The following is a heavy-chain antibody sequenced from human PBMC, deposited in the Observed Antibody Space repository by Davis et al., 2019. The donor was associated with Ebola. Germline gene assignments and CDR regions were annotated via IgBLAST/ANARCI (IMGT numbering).Heavy chain of an antibody. CDR1: GYTFTSYG. CDR3: ARGVTMVRFPVWFDP. D-gene: IGHD3-10*01. J-gene: IGHJ5*02. CDR2: ISAYNGNT. Sequence: AASVKVSCKASGYTFTSYGISWVLQAPGQGLEWMGWISAYNGNTNYAQKLQGRVTMTTGTSTSTAYMELRSLRSDDTAVYYCARGVTMVRFPVWFDPWGQGTLVTVSS. V-gene: IGHV1-18*01.